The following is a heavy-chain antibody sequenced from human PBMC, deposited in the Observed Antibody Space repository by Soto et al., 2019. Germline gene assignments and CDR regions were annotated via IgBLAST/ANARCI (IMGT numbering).Heavy chain of an antibody. J-gene: IGHJ4*02. CDR1: GYTFTYYA. D-gene: IGHD2-15*01. CDR3: AATTTPLGSIDY. V-gene: IGHV1-3*04. CDR2: IKTATGDA. Sequence: QVQLVQSGAEVKKPGASVKVSCKASGYTFTYYALHWVRQAPGQRLEWMGGIKTATGDATYSENFRARVTITRDTSASTAYMELSSLRSGDTAVYYCAATTTPLGSIDYWGQGTLVTVSS.